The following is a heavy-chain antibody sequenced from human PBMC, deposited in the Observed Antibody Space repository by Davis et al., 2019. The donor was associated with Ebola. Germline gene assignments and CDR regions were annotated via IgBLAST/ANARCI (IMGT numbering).Heavy chain of an antibody. Sequence: SETLSLTCTVSGGSISSYYWSWIRQPPGKGLEWIGYIYYSGSTNYNPSLKSRVTISVDTSKNQFSLKLSSVTAADTAVYYCAREAIFGVRYFGPDVWGKGTTVTVSS. J-gene: IGHJ6*04. CDR1: GGSISSYY. CDR3: AREAIFGVRYFGPDV. D-gene: IGHD3-3*01. V-gene: IGHV4-59*12. CDR2: IYYSGST.